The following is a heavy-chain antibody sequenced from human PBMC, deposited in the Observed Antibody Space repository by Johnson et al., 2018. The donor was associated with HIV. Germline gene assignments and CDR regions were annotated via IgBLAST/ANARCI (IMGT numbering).Heavy chain of an antibody. J-gene: IGHJ3*02. CDR2: ISYDETND. CDR3: ARARWYLGGGSCCAFDI. V-gene: IGHV3-30*03. CDR1: GFTFRNYG. D-gene: IGHD2-15*01. Sequence: MQLVESGGGVVQPGRSLRLSCVASGFTFRNYGMHWVRQAPGKGLEWVAVISYDETNDYYADSVKGRFTISRDNPKNTLYLQMNSLRAEDTAVYYCARARWYLGGGSCCAFDIWGQGTMVTVSS.